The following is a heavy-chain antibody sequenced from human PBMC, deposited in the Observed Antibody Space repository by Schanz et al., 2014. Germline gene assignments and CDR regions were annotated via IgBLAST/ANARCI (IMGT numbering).Heavy chain of an antibody. CDR3: ARGGPAYYFDD. Sequence: GQLVESGGGVVQPGKSLRLSCATSGFIFRSFGIHWVRQAPGKGLEWVANIKEDGSVKDYVDSVKGRFTISRDNAKNTVYIQMNSLRAEDTAVYYCARGGPAYYFDDWGQGTLVTVSS. V-gene: IGHV3-7*02. CDR2: IKEDGSVK. CDR1: GFIFRSFG. J-gene: IGHJ4*02.